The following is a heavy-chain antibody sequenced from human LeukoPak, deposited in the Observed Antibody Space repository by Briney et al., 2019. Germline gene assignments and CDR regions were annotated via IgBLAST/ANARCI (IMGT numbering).Heavy chain of an antibody. CDR1: GFTVSSNY. CDR2: IYSGGST. D-gene: IGHD6-13*01. J-gene: IGHJ5*02. V-gene: IGHV3-53*01. CDR3: ARERGIAAAGTNWFDP. Sequence: GGSLRLSCAASGFTVSSNYMSWVRQAPGKGLEWVSVIYSGGSTYYADSVKGRFTISRDNSKNTLYLQMNSLSAEDTAVYYCARERGIAAAGTNWFDPWGQGTLVTVSS.